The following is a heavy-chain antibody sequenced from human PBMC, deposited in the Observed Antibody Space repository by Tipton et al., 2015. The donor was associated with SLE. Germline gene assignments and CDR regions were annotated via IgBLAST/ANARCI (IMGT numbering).Heavy chain of an antibody. CDR1: GYSISSGYY. V-gene: IGHV4-38-2*02. J-gene: IGHJ4*02. Sequence: TLSPTCTVSGYSISSGYYWGWIRQPPGKGLEWIGSIYQSVTTYYNPSLNSRVTISVDTSKNQFSLNLSSVTAADTALYYCARDSNGFEYWGQGTLVTVSS. CDR3: ARDSNGFEY. D-gene: IGHD2-8*01. CDR2: IYQSVTT.